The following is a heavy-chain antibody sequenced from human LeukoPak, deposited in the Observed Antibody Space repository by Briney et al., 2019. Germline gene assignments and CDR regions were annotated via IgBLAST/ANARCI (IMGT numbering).Heavy chain of an antibody. CDR1: GFSFSIYS. Sequence: GGSLRLSCAASGFSFSIYSLNWVRQAPGKGLEWVSYISHTGSTMSYADSVKGRFTISRDNSKNTLFLQMGSLRVEDMAVYYCAREGTDLYYINVWGKGTTVTASS. J-gene: IGHJ6*03. CDR3: AREGTDLYYINV. V-gene: IGHV3-48*01. CDR2: ISHTGSTM. D-gene: IGHD3/OR15-3a*01.